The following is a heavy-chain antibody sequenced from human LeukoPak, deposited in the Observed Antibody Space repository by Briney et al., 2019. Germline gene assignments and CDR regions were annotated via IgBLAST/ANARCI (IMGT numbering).Heavy chain of an antibody. Sequence: GGSLRLSCAASGFTFSSYWMSWVRQAPGKGLEWVANIKQDGSEKYYVDSVKGRFTISRDNAKNSLYLQMNSLRAEDTAVYYCARDLDSSSWLVDYWGQGILVTVSS. D-gene: IGHD6-13*01. CDR2: IKQDGSEK. CDR1: GFTFSSYW. CDR3: ARDLDSSSWLVDY. V-gene: IGHV3-7*01. J-gene: IGHJ4*02.